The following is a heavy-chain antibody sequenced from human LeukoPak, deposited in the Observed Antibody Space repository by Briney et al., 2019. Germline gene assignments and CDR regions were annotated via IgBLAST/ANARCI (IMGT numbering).Heavy chain of an antibody. CDR1: GYTFTSYG. D-gene: IGHD3-9*01. CDR3: ASDSGGSYYDILTGYNY. CDR2: ISAYNGNT. J-gene: IGHJ4*02. Sequence: ASVKVSCKASGYTFTSYGISWVRQAPGQGLEWMGWISAYNGNTNYAQKLQGRVTMTTDTSTSTAYMELSSLRSEDTAVYYCASDSGGSYYDILTGYNYWGQGTLVTVSS. V-gene: IGHV1-18*04.